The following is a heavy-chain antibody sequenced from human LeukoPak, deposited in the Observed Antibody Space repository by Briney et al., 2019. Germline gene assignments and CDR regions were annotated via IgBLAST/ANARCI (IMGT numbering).Heavy chain of an antibody. CDR2: IKQDGSEK. CDR3: AKDSGGSGWNY. V-gene: IGHV3-7*03. Sequence: GGSLRLSCAASGLTFSSYWMSWVRQAPGKGLEWVANIKQDGSEKYYVDSVKGRFTISRDNAKNSLYLQMNSLRAEDTAVYYCAKDSGGSGWNYWGQGTLVTVSS. CDR1: GLTFSSYW. J-gene: IGHJ4*02. D-gene: IGHD6-19*01.